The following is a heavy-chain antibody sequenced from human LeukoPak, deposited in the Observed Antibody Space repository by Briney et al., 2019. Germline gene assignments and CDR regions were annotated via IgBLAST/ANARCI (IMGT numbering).Heavy chain of an antibody. CDR1: GGSFSGYY. J-gene: IGHJ4*02. Sequence: SETLSLTCAVYGGSFSGYYWSWIRQPPGKGLEWIGEINHSGSTNYNPSLKSRVTISVDTSKNQFSLKLSSVTAADTAVYYCARARLEAIVGAKYFDYWGQGTLVTVSS. CDR3: ARARLEAIVGAKYFDY. CDR2: INHSGST. V-gene: IGHV4-34*01. D-gene: IGHD1-26*01.